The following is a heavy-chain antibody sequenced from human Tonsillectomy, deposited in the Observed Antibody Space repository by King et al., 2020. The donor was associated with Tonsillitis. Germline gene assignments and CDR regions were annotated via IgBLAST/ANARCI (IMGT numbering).Heavy chain of an antibody. CDR3: ATNAVGSDESAYRDFRH. CDR1: GDTFTGHF. D-gene: IGHD3-16*01. Sequence: HVQLVESGAELRKPGASVTVSCRTSGDTFTGHFVHWVRQAPGQGLEWMGWINPKSGDTNYVQKFQGRVTLSGDVSITTAYMTLSSLRPDDTAVYYCATNAVGSDESAYRDFRHWGQGTLVTVSS. V-gene: IGHV1-2*02. J-gene: IGHJ1*01. CDR2: INPKSGDT.